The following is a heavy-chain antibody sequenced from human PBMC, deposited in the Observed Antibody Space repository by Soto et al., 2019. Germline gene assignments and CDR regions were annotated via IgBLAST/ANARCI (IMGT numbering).Heavy chain of an antibody. CDR2: IVVGSGNT. Sequence: SVKVSCKASGFTFTSSAVQWVRQARGQRLEWIGWIVVGSGNTNYAQKFQERVTITRDMSKSTAYMELSSLRSEDTAVYYCAADSLYCSSTSCYIHYYYGMDVWGQGTTVTVSS. J-gene: IGHJ6*02. CDR1: GFTFTSSA. D-gene: IGHD2-2*02. CDR3: AADSLYCSSTSCYIHYYYGMDV. V-gene: IGHV1-58*01.